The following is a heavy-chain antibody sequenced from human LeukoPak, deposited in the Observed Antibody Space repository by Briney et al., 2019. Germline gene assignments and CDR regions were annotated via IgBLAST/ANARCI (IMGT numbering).Heavy chain of an antibody. V-gene: IGHV4-31*03. J-gene: IGHJ4*03. CDR3: SSSSTGLCCYFDC. CDR1: GGSISSGDYY. CDR2: IYYSGRN. Sequence: SQTLSLTCTVPGGSISSGDYYWSWIRQHKGKGLEWTGYIYYSGRNYYNPSIKSRPIKSVNTSKNPFSKKLSSVPAADTAVYYCSSSSTGLCCYFDCWGQGTLVTVSS. D-gene: IGHD2-2*01.